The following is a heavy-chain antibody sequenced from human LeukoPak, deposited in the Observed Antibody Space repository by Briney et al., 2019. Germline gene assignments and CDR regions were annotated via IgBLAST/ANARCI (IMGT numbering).Heavy chain of an antibody. CDR1: GFTFDDYA. D-gene: IGHD3-3*01. CDR3: AKAKYDFWSGYSPFDY. J-gene: IGHJ4*02. V-gene: IGHV3-9*03. Sequence: GGSLRLSCAASGFTFDDYAMHWVRQAPGKGLEWVSGISWNSGSIGYADSVKGRFTISRDNAKNSLYLQMNSLRAEDMALYYCAKAKYDFWSGYSPFDYWGQGTLVTVSS. CDR2: ISWNSGSI.